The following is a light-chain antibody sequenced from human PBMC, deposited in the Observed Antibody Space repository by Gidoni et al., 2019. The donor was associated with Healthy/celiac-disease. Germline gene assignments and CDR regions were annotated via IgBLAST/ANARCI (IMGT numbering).Light chain of an antibody. Sequence: EIVLTQSPATLSLSPGDRATLSCRASQSVSSFLAWYQQKPGQAPRLLIYDASNRATGIPARFSCSGSGTDFTLTISRLEPEDFAVYYCQQRSNWLLTFGGGTKVEIK. CDR1: QSVSSF. CDR3: QQRSNWLLT. CDR2: DAS. J-gene: IGKJ4*01. V-gene: IGKV3-11*01.